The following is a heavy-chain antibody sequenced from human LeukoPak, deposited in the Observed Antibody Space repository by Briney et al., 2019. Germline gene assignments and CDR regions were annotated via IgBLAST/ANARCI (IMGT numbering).Heavy chain of an antibody. CDR2: IIPIFGAA. CDR3: VRDGEGVAISVNFWFDP. CDR1: GNTFSNYA. V-gene: IGHV1-69*13. D-gene: IGHD3-10*01. Sequence: SVKVSCKASGNTFSNYAISWVRQAPGQGLEWMGGIIPIFGAANYAQKFQGRVTITADESTNTAYMDLSSLTSEDTAIYYCVRDGEGVAISVNFWFDPWGQGTLVTVSS. J-gene: IGHJ5*02.